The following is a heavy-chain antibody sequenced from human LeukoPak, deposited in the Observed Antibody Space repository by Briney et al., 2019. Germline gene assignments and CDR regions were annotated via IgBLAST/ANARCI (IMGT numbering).Heavy chain of an antibody. CDR1: GYTFTSYG. Sequence: GASVKVSCKASGYTFTSYGISWVRQAPGQGLEWMGWISAYNGNTNYAQKLQGRVTMTTDTSTSTAYMELRSLRSDDTAVYYCVRHSGSYPIPYYFDYWGQGTLVTVSS. CDR3: VRHSGSYPIPYYFDY. D-gene: IGHD1-26*01. CDR2: ISAYNGNT. J-gene: IGHJ4*02. V-gene: IGHV1-18*01.